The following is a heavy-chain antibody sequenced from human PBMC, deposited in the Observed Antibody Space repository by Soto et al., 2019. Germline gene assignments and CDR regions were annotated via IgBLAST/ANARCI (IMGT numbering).Heavy chain of an antibody. J-gene: IGHJ4*02. D-gene: IGHD2-2*01. CDR2: IYYSGST. CDR3: AREYCSSTSCAHKDY. V-gene: IGHV4-39*02. CDR1: GGSISSSSYY. Sequence: SETLSLTCTVSGGSISSSSYYWGWIRQPPGKGLEWIGSIYYSGSTSYNPSLKSRVTISVDTSKNQFSLKLSSVTAADTAVYYCAREYCSSTSCAHKDYWGQGTQVTVSS.